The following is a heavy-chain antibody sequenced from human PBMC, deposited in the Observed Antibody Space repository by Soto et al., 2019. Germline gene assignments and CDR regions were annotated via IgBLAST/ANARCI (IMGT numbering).Heavy chain of an antibody. Sequence: PGGSLTLSCAASGFTFSDYYMSWICRAPAKGLEWVSYINSSSAYTNYADSVKVRFTISRDNAQNSLYLQTNSLRAEDTAVCYCAKEYGRLDYWGQGTLVTVSS. CDR1: GFTFSDYY. CDR2: INSSSAYT. J-gene: IGHJ4*02. V-gene: IGHV3-11*06. CDR3: AKEYGRLDY. D-gene: IGHD4-17*01.